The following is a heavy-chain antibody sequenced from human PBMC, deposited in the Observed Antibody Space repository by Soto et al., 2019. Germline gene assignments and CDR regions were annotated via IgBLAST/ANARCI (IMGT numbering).Heavy chain of an antibody. CDR1: GFTFSSYA. D-gene: IGHD3-22*01. J-gene: IGHJ5*02. CDR2: FSGSVHST. V-gene: IGHV3-23*01. CDR3: ARAATSMIGNWFAP. Sequence: HPGGSLRLSCAASGFTFSSYAMSWVRQAPGRGLEWVSTFSGSVHSTYYADSVKGRFTISRDNSKNTLFLQMNSLRAEDTAVYYCARAATSMIGNWFAPWGQGTLVTVSS.